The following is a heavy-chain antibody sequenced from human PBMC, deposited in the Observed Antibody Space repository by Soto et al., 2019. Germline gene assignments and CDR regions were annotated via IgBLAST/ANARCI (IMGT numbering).Heavy chain of an antibody. CDR2: IKQDGSEK. Sequence: PGGSLRLSCAASGFSFSTHYMSWVRQAPGKGLEWVANIKQDGSEKYYVDSVKGRFTISRDNAKNSLYLQMNSLRAEDTAVYYCASQPRVWYFDLWGRGTLVTVSS. CDR1: GFSFSTHY. V-gene: IGHV3-7*01. CDR3: ASQPRVWYFDL. J-gene: IGHJ2*01. D-gene: IGHD2-2*01.